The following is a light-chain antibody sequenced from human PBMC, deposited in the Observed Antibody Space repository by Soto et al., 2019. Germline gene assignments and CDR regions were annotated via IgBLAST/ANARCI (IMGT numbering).Light chain of an antibody. V-gene: IGKV3-15*01. CDR2: GAF. CDR3: QQYNNWPPWT. Sequence: EIVMTQSPATLSVSPGERATLSSRASQSVSSNLAWYQQKPGQAPRLLIYGAFTRATGIPARFSGSGSGTEFTLTISSLQSEDFAVYYCQQYNNWPPWTFGQGTKVEIK. CDR1: QSVSSN. J-gene: IGKJ1*01.